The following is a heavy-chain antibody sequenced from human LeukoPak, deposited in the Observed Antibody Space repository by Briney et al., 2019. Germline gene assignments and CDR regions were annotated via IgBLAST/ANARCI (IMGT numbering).Heavy chain of an antibody. CDR3: ARELAYRGTIVGATSILPEPDY. Sequence: ASVKVSCKASGYTFTSYAMNWVRQAPGQGLEWMGWINTNTGNPTYAQGCTGRFVFSLDTSVSTAYLQISSLKAEDTAVYYCARELAYRGTIVGATSILPEPDYWGQGTLVTASS. CDR1: GYTFTSYA. D-gene: IGHD1-26*01. V-gene: IGHV7-4-1*02. J-gene: IGHJ4*02. CDR2: INTNTGNP.